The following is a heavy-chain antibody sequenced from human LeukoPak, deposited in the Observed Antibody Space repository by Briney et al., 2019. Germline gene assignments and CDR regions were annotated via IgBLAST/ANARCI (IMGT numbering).Heavy chain of an antibody. J-gene: IGHJ6*03. Sequence: GGSLRLSCAASGFTFSSYAMHWVRQAPGEGLEWVAVISNDGSNKYYAASVKGRFTISRDNSKNTLYLQMNSLRAEDTALYYCARDWITGTTSHMDVWGKGTTVTVSS. D-gene: IGHD1-20*01. V-gene: IGHV3-30*04. CDR3: ARDWITGTTSHMDV. CDR2: ISNDGSNK. CDR1: GFTFSSYA.